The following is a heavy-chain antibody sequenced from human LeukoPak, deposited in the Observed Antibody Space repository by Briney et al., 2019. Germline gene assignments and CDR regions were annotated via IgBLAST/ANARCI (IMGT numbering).Heavy chain of an antibody. D-gene: IGHD4-17*01. V-gene: IGHV4-34*01. CDR1: GGSFSGYF. CDR2: ISQSGSQ. CDR3: AVSTVKVTTRTLDH. J-gene: IGHJ4*02. Sequence: SETLSLTCDVYGGSFSGYFWTWFRQPPGKGLEWIGEISQSGSQIYKPSLKSRVTISVDTSKNRFSLKLTSMTAADTAVYYCAVSTVKVTTRTLDHWSQGTLVTVSS.